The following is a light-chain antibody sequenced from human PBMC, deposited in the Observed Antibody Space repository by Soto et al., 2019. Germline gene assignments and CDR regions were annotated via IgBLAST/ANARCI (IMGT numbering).Light chain of an antibody. CDR1: QAISHY. V-gene: IGKV1-17*03. CDR3: QQSYSTRWT. CDR2: GAS. J-gene: IGKJ1*01. Sequence: DIQLTQSPSAMSAYVGDRVTITCLASQAISHYLAWFHQRPGKVPKRLIYGASTLQSGVPSRFSGSGSGTDFTLTISSLQPEDFATYYCQQSYSTRWTFGQGTKVDI.